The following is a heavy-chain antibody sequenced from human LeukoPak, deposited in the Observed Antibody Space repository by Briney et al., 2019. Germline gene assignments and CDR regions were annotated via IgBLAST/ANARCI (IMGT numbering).Heavy chain of an antibody. CDR3: AREDRYCSGGSCYS. D-gene: IGHD2-15*01. CDR1: GGSISSYY. Sequence: SETLSLTCTVSGGSISSYYWSWIRQPPGKGLEWIGYIYYSGSTNYKSSLKSRVIISVDTSKNQFSLKLNSVTAADTAVYYCAREDRYCSGGSCYSWGQGTLVTVSS. J-gene: IGHJ4*02. CDR2: IYYSGST. V-gene: IGHV4-59*08.